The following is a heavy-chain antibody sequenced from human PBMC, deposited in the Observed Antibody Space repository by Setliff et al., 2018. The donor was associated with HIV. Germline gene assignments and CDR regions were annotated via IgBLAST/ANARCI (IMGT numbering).Heavy chain of an antibody. CDR1: GYTFTSYG. CDR2: ISAYNGNT. V-gene: IGHV1-18*01. J-gene: IGHJ4*02. Sequence: GASVKVSCKASGYTFTSYGISWVRQAPGQGLEWMGWISAYNGNTNYAQKLQGRVTITADKSTSTSYMHLSSLRAEDTAVYFCARGGDYDSSGYYVTWGQGSLVTVSS. D-gene: IGHD3-22*01. CDR3: ARGGDYDSSGYYVT.